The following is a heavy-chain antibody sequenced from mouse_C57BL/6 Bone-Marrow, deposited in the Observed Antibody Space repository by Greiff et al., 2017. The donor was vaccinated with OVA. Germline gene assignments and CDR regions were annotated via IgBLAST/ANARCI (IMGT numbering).Heavy chain of an antibody. V-gene: IGHV3-6*01. CDR3: AIYYYGSSYWYFDV. CDR2: ISYDGSN. Sequence: EVQLQESGPGLVKPSQSLSLTCSVTGYSITSGYYWNWIRQFPGNKLEWMGYISYDGSNNYNPSLKNRISITLDTSKNQFFLKLNSLTTEDTATYYCAIYYYGSSYWYFDVWGTGTTVTVSS. D-gene: IGHD1-1*01. J-gene: IGHJ1*03. CDR1: GYSITSGYY.